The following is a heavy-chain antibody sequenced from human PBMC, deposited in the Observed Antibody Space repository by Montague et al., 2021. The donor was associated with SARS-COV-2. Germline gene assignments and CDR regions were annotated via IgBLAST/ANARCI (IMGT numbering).Heavy chain of an antibody. Sequence: SETLSLTYTVSGGSISSSSYYWGWNRQPPGKGLEWIGSIYYSGTTYYNPSLKSRVTISVDTSKNQFSLKLSSVTAADTAVYYSARHVRSLMVRGPDFDYWGQGTLVTVSS. CDR2: IYYSGTT. J-gene: IGHJ4*02. CDR3: ARHVRSLMVRGPDFDY. D-gene: IGHD3-10*01. V-gene: IGHV4-39*01. CDR1: GGSISSSSYY.